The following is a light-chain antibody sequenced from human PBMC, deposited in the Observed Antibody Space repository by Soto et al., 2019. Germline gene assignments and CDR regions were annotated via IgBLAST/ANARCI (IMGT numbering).Light chain of an antibody. Sequence: QSVLTQPAAVSGSPGQSITISCTGTSSDVGGYKYVSWYQHQSGKAPKLMIYEVSNRPSGVSSRFSGSKSGNTASLTISGLQAEDEADYYCSSYTSTSTLVFGGGTKVTVL. CDR3: SSYTSTSTLV. CDR2: EVS. V-gene: IGLV2-14*01. J-gene: IGLJ7*01. CDR1: SSDVGGYKY.